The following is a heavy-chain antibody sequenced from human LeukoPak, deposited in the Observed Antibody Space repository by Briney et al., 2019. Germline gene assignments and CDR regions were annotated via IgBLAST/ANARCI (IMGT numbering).Heavy chain of an antibody. V-gene: IGHV3-66*01. CDR3: ARVGYCSGGSCYRPIDY. CDR2: IYSGGST. CDR1: GFTVSSNY. J-gene: IGHJ4*02. D-gene: IGHD2-15*01. Sequence: PGGSLRLSCAASGFTVSSNYISWVRQAPGKGLEWVSVIYSGGSTYYADSVKGRFTISRDNSKNTLYLQMNSLRAEDTAVYYCARVGYCSGGSCYRPIDYWGQGTLVTVSS.